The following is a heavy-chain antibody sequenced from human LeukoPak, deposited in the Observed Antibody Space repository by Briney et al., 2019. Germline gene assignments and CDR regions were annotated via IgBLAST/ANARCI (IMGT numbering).Heavy chain of an antibody. CDR2: ICSGGST. Sequence: PGGSLRLSCAAAGFTVSSNYMSWVRQAPGKGLEWVSVICSGGSTYYADSVKGRFNISRDNSKNTLYLQMNSLRAEDTAVYYCSRDRENWRGLWFGELGHWGQGTLVTVSS. CDR1: GFTVSSNY. CDR3: SRDRENWRGLWFGELGH. J-gene: IGHJ4*02. D-gene: IGHD3-10*01. V-gene: IGHV3-66*01.